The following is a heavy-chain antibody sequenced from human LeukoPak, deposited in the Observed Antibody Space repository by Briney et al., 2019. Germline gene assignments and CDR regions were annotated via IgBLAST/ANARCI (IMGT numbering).Heavy chain of an antibody. D-gene: IGHD3-10*01. CDR3: ARVGGSAPYYYYGMDV. Sequence: GGSLRLSCAASGFTFSSYEMNWVRQAPGKGLEWVSYIVSTSTTIYYADSVKGRFTISRDNAKNSLYLQMNSLRAEDTAVYYCARVGGSAPYYYYGMDVWGQGTTVTVSS. V-gene: IGHV3-48*03. CDR2: IVSTSTTI. CDR1: GFTFSSYE. J-gene: IGHJ6*02.